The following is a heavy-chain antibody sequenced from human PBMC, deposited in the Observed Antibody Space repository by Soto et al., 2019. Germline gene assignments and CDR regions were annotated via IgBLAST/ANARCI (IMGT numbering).Heavy chain of an antibody. CDR3: ARESIVVVPAAASYMDV. CDR2: ISSSSSYI. D-gene: IGHD2-2*01. V-gene: IGHV3-21*01. Sequence: GGSLRLSCAASGFTFSSYSMNWVRQAPGKGLEWVSSISSSSSYIYYADSVKGRFTISRDNAKNSLYLQMNSLRAEDTAVYYCARESIVVVPAAASYMDVWGKGTTVTVSS. CDR1: GFTFSSYS. J-gene: IGHJ6*03.